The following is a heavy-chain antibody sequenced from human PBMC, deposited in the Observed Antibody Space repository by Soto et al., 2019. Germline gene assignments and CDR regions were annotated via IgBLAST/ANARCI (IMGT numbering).Heavy chain of an antibody. Sequence: GGSLRLSCAVSGFTVSSNYMSWVRQAPGKGLEWVSIIYANDNRYYADSVKGRFTISRDNSKNTLYLQMNSLRAEDTAVYYCTKEELGRDHWGQGTLVTSPQ. J-gene: IGHJ5*02. CDR2: IYANDNR. D-gene: IGHD1-7*01. V-gene: IGHV3-53*01. CDR1: GFTVSSNY. CDR3: TKEELGRDH.